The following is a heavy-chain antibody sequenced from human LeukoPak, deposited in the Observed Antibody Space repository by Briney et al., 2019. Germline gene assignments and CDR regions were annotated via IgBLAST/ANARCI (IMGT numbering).Heavy chain of an antibody. CDR2: INPNSGGT. D-gene: IGHD6-13*01. CDR1: GYTFTGYY. V-gene: IGHV1-2*02. J-gene: IGHJ4*02. CDR3: ARDLGAYSSSSSFDY. Sequence: GASVTVSCKASGYTFTGYYMHWVRQAPGQGLEWMGWINPNSGGTNYAQKFQGRVTMTRDTSISTAYMELSRLRSDDTAVYYCARDLGAYSSSSSFDYWGQGTLVTVSS.